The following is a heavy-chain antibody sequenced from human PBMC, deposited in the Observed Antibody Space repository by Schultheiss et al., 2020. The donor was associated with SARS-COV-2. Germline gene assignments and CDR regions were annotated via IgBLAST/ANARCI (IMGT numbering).Heavy chain of an antibody. CDR2: LFRDGTT. J-gene: IGHJ4*02. CDR1: GFTVSSNY. D-gene: IGHD6-19*01. V-gene: IGHV3-53*01. Sequence: GESLKISCAGSGFTVSSNYMSWVRQAPGKGLEWISVLFRDGTTYYTDSVKGRFTISRDNSKNTLYLQMNSLRAEDTAVYYCATAPYISGWTAEFDYWGQGTLVTVSS. CDR3: ATAPYISGWTAEFDY.